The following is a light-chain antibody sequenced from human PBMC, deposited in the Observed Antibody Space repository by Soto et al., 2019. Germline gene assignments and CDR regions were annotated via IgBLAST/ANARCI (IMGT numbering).Light chain of an antibody. Sequence: QSALTQPASVSGSPGQSITISCTGTSSDVGSYNLVSWYQHHPGKAPKLMIFEVSKRPSGVSNRFSGSKSGNTASLTISGLQAEDEAEYYCCSYAGTYVFGTGTQVTVL. CDR1: SSDVGSYNL. J-gene: IGLJ1*01. CDR2: EVS. CDR3: CSYAGTYV. V-gene: IGLV2-23*02.